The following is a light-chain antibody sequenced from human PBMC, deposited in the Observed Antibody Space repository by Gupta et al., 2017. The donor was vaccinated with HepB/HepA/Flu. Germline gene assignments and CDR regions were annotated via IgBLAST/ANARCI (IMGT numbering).Light chain of an antibody. Sequence: QSALTQTPSVSGSPGQSLTISCTGTSSDVGGYNRVSWYQQPPGTAPKLIIYEVTNRPSGVPNRFSGSKSGNTASLTISGLQPEDEADYFCCSYSSTSDVVFGGGTKLTVL. CDR3: CSYSSTSDVV. J-gene: IGLJ2*01. CDR1: SSDVGGYNR. CDR2: EVT. V-gene: IGLV2-18*02.